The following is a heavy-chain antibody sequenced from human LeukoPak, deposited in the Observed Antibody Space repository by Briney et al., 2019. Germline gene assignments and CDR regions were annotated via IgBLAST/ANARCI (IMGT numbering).Heavy chain of an antibody. CDR1: GFTVSSNY. V-gene: IGHV3-53*01. CDR2: IYSEGST. CDR3: ARDSDYYDSRGSLGAY. Sequence: AGGSLRLSCAASGFTVSSNYMSWVRQAPGQGLEWGSGIYSEGSTYYADAVKGRFTISRDNSKNTLYLQMNSLRAEDTAVYYCARDSDYYDSRGSLGAYWGQGTLVTVSS. J-gene: IGHJ4*02. D-gene: IGHD3-22*01.